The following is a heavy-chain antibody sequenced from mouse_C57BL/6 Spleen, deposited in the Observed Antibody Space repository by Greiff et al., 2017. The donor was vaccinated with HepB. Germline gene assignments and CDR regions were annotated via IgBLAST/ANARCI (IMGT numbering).Heavy chain of an antibody. CDR3: ARRRGTTVVATYWYFDV. D-gene: IGHD1-1*01. Sequence: VQLQQSGAELVRPGTSVKMSCKASGYTFTNYWIGWAKQRPGHGLEWIGDIYPGGGYTNYNEKFKGKATRTADKSSSTAYMQFSSLTSEDSAIYYCARRRGTTVVATYWYFDVWGTGTTVTVSS. V-gene: IGHV1-63*01. J-gene: IGHJ1*03. CDR1: GYTFTNYW. CDR2: IYPGGGYT.